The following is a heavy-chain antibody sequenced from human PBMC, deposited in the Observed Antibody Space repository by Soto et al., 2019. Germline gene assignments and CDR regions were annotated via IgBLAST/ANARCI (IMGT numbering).Heavy chain of an antibody. D-gene: IGHD2-2*02. CDR2: ISSGSSYT. CDR3: ARVGDIVVVPAAIRPWFDP. J-gene: IGHJ5*02. Sequence: PGGSLRLSCAASGFTFSDYYMSWIRQAPGKGLEWVSYISSGSSYTNYADSVKGRFTISRDNAKNSLYLQMNSLRAEDTAVYYCARVGDIVVVPAAIRPWFDPWGQGTLVTVSS. CDR1: GFTFSDYY. V-gene: IGHV3-11*06.